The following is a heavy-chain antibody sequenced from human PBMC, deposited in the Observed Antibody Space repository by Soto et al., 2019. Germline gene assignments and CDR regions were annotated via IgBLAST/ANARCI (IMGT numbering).Heavy chain of an antibody. CDR3: ASSPHKDSRPDY. CDR2: IKYDGSEK. J-gene: IGHJ4*02. Sequence: PGGSLRLSCAASGFTFSSYWMSWVRQAPGRGLEWMANIKYDGSEKYYVDSVKGRLTISRDNAKNSLYLQMNSLRAEDTVVYYCASSPHKDSRPDYWGQGTLVTVSS. V-gene: IGHV3-7*03. CDR1: GFTFSSYW. D-gene: IGHD3-22*01.